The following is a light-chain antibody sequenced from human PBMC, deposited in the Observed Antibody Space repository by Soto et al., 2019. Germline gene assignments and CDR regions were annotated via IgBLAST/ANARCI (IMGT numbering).Light chain of an antibody. J-gene: IGLJ1*01. Sequence: QSALTQPPSVSGAPGQRVTISCTGSSSNSGAGYDVHWYQQLPGTAPKLLIYGNSNRPSGVPDRFSGSKSGTSASLAITGLQAEDEADYYCQSYDSSLSGWVFGTGTKLTVL. CDR1: SSNSGAGYD. CDR3: QSYDSSLSGWV. V-gene: IGLV1-40*01. CDR2: GNS.